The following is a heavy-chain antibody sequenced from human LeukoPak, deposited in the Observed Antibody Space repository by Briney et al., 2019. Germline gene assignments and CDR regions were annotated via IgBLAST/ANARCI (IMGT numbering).Heavy chain of an antibody. V-gene: IGHV3-30*18. CDR3: AKDEMVAAAGSYYYYYYMDV. CDR1: GFTFSSYG. CDR2: ISYDGSNK. D-gene: IGHD6-13*01. Sequence: GGSLRLSCAASGFTFSSYGMHWVRQAPGKGLEWVAVISYDGSNKYYADSVKGRFTISRDNSKNTLYLQMNSLRAEDTAVYYCAKDEMVAAAGSYYYYYYMDVWGKGTTVTVSS. J-gene: IGHJ6*03.